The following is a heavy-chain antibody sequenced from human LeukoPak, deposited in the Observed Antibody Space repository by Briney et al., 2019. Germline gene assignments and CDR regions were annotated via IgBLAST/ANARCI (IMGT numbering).Heavy chain of an antibody. CDR1: GYTFTSYD. V-gene: IGHV1-8*01. J-gene: IGHJ4*02. D-gene: IGHD6-19*01. CDR3: ARPGSGWSYFDY. CDR2: MNPNSGNT. Sequence: ASVKVSCKASGYTFTSYDIKWVRQATGQGLEWMGWMNPNSGNTGYAQKFQGRVTMTRNTSISTAYMELSSLRAEDTAVYYCARPGSGWSYFDYWGQGTLVTVSS.